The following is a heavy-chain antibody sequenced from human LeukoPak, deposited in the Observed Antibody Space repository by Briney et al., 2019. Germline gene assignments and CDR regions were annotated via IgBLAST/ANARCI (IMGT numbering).Heavy chain of an antibody. D-gene: IGHD5-18*01. CDR1: GFTFSSYS. J-gene: IGHJ2*01. Sequence: GGSLRLSCAASGFTFSSYSMNWVRQAPGKGLEWVSSISSSSSYIYYADSVKGRFTISRDNAKNSLYLQMNSLRAEDTAVYYCARDESLGYSYPRGYFDLWGRGTLVTVSS. CDR2: ISSSSSYI. V-gene: IGHV3-21*01. CDR3: ARDESLGYSYPRGYFDL.